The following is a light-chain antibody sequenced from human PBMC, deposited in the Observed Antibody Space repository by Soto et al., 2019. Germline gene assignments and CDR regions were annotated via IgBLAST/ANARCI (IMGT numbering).Light chain of an antibody. V-gene: IGKV1-8*01. CDR3: QQYYSYLIT. CDR2: AAS. CDR1: QGISSY. J-gene: IGKJ5*01. Sequence: TLMPQSPTSLSASTGARATITCLASQGISSYLAWYQQKPGKAPKLLIYAASTLQSGVPSRFSGSGSGTDFTLTISCLQSEDFATYYCQQYYSYLITFGQGTRLEIK.